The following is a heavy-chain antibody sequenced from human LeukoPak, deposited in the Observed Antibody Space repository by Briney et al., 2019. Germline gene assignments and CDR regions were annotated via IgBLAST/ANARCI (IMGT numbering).Heavy chain of an antibody. J-gene: IGHJ5*02. Sequence: SETLSLTCTVSGGSITSGDYYWSWIRQPPEKGLEWIAYMYYSGSTYYHPSLKSRVTLSADTSKNQFSLKLSSVTAADTAVYYCARPYYYDSRIDPWGQGTLVTVSS. CDR2: MYYSGST. CDR3: ARPYYYDSRIDP. D-gene: IGHD3-22*01. V-gene: IGHV4-30-4*01. CDR1: GGSITSGDYY.